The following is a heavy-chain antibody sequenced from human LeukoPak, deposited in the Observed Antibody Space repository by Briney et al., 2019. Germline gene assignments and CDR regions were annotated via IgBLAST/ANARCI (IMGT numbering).Heavy chain of an antibody. CDR2: IYHSGST. J-gene: IGHJ4*02. D-gene: IGHD4/OR15-4a*01. CDR1: GYSITSGYY. CDR3: ARRYANYFLDQ. V-gene: IGHV4-38-2*01. Sequence: SETLSLTCAVSGYSITSGYYCAWNRQPPGKGLEWNENIYHSGSTYYNASLKSRVTISVDTSKNQFSREHSSVFAADTAVYYCARRYANYFLDQWAQGTLVTLSS.